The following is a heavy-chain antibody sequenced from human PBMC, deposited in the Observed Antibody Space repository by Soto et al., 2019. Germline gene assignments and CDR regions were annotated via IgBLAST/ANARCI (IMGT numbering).Heavy chain of an antibody. J-gene: IGHJ4*02. Sequence: EVQLVESGGGLVKPGGSLRLSCAASGFTFNNAWMNWVRQAPGKGLEWVGRIKSKADGGTTDYAPPVKGRFSISRDDSKNTLLREINSVKTEYTAVYYCSTVEVYCDYVEWGQGTLVTVSS. V-gene: IGHV3-15*07. CDR1: GFTFNNAW. CDR2: IKSKADGGTT. CDR3: STVEVYCDYVE. D-gene: IGHD4-17*01.